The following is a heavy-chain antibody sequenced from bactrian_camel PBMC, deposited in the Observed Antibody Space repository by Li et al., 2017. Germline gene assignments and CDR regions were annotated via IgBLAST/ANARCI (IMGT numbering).Heavy chain of an antibody. CDR1: GLTYTNYC. CDR2: IDGAGAT. Sequence: HVQLVESGGASVQTGGSLRLSCAASGLTYTNYCMAWFRQVPGKDREGVAVIDGAGATVYADSVKGRFTISRDNAKNTVYLQMNSLKSEDTALYYCATGDVPYYWGQGTQVTVS. D-gene: IGHD7*01. V-gene: IGHV3S55*01. CDR3: ATGDVPYY. J-gene: IGHJ4*01.